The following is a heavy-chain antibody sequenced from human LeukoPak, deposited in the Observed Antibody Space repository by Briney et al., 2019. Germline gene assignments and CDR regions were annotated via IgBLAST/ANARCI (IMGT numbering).Heavy chain of an antibody. Sequence: SETLSLTCAVYGGSFSGYYWSWIRQPPGKGLEWIGEINHSGSTNYNPSLKSRVTISVDTSKNQFSLKLSSVTAADTAVYYRARERITMVQGSWFDPWGQGTLVTVSS. CDR1: GGSFSGYY. CDR2: INHSGST. D-gene: IGHD3-10*01. J-gene: IGHJ5*02. CDR3: ARERITMVQGSWFDP. V-gene: IGHV4-34*01.